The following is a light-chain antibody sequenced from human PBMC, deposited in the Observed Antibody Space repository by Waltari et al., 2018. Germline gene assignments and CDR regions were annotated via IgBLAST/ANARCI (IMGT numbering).Light chain of an antibody. CDR1: SSDFAVFNY. Sequence: QSALTQSASVSGSPGQSITISCTGTSSDFAVFNYVSWYQQHPGKAPQLMIYDVSKRPSGVSNLFSGSKSGNTASRTISGLQAEDEADYYCSSYTSTWVFGGGTKLTVL. V-gene: IGLV2-14*01. CDR3: SSYTSTWV. CDR2: DVS. J-gene: IGLJ3*02.